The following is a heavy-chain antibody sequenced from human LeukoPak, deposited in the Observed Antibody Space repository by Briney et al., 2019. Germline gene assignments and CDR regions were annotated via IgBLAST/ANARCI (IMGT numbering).Heavy chain of an antibody. CDR3: ARLGYCSGGSCYSRYGMDV. D-gene: IGHD2-15*01. J-gene: IGHJ6*02. CDR2: IYTSGST. V-gene: IGHV4-4*07. Sequence: SETLSLTCTVYGGSISSYYWSLIRQPAGKGLEWIGRIYTSGSTNYNPSLKSRVTISVDTPKNQFSLKLSSVTAADTAVYYCARLGYCSGGSCYSRYGMDVWGQGTTVTVSS. CDR1: GGSISSYY.